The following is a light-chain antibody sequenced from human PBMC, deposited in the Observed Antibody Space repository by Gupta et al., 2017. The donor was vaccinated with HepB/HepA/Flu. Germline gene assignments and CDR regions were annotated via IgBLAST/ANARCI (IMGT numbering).Light chain of an antibody. Sequence: QSVLTQPPSVAGDAGQTVTISCTGSSSNIGAGYDVHWYQQLPVTAPKLLIYGNSNRPSGVPDRFSGSKSGTSASLAITGLQAEDEADYYCQSYDSSLSGSVFGGGIKLTVL. CDR2: GNS. V-gene: IGLV1-40*01. CDR3: QSYDSSLSGSV. CDR1: SSNIGAGYD. J-gene: IGLJ2*01.